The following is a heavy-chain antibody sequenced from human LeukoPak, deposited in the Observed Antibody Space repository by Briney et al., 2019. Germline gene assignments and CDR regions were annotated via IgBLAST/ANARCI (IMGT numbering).Heavy chain of an antibody. CDR1: GGSFSGYY. V-gene: IGHV4-34*01. Sequence: PSETLSLTCAVYGGSFSGYYWSWIRQPPGKGLEWIGEINHSGSTNYNPSLKSRVTISVDTSKNQFSLELSSVTASDTAVYYCARPKRDILTGYFNPRGAFDIWGQGTMVTVSS. CDR2: INHSGST. J-gene: IGHJ3*02. D-gene: IGHD3-9*01. CDR3: ARPKRDILTGYFNPRGAFDI.